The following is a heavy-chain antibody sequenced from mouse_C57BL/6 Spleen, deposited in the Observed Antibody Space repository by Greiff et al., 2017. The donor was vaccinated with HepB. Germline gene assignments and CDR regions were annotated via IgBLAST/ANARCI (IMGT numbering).Heavy chain of an antibody. CDR3: AITYGSSWFAY. D-gene: IGHD1-1*01. CDR2: IHPSDSDT. Sequence: VQLQQPGAELVKPGASVKVSCKASGYTFTSYWMHWVKQRPGQGLEWLGRIHPSDSDTNYNQKFKGKATLTVDKSSSTAYMQRSSLTSEDSAVYYCAITYGSSWFAYWGQGTLVTVSA. V-gene: IGHV1-74*01. CDR1: GYTFTSYW. J-gene: IGHJ3*01.